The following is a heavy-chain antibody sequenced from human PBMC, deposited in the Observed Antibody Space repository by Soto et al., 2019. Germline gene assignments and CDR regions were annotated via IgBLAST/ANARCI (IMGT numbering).Heavy chain of an antibody. CDR3: ARGSSSWYVSFDY. V-gene: IGHV3-74*01. Sequence: GGSLRLSCAASGFTFSSNWMHWVRQAPGKGLVWVSRINSDGSITSYADSVKGQFTISRDNAKNTLYLQMNSLRAEDTAVYYCARGSSSWYVSFDYWGQGTLVTVSS. CDR2: INSDGSIT. CDR1: GFTFSSNW. D-gene: IGHD6-13*01. J-gene: IGHJ4*02.